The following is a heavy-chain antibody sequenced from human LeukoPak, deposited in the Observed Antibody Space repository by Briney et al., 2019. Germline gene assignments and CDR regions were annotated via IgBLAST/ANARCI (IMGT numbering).Heavy chain of an antibody. J-gene: IGHJ4*02. CDR2: ISSDGSNK. CDR3: ASHYDTSGYHYFDF. V-gene: IGHV3-30-3*01. D-gene: IGHD3-22*01. CDR1: GFXFSNYA. Sequence: GGSLRLSCAASGFXFSNYAIHWVRQAPGKGLEWVAVISSDGSNKYYADSVKGRFTISRDNSKNTLYLQMNSLRAEDTAVYSCASHYDTSGYHYFDFWGQGTLVTVSS.